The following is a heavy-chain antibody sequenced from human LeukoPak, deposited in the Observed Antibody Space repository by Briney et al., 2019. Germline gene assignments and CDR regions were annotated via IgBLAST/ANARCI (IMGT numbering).Heavy chain of an antibody. Sequence: GGSLRLSRAGSGFTFSGSWIHWVRQGPGKGLVWVARMNGDGSTINYADSVKGRFTISRDNAKNTVYLQMSSLRDEDTAIYYCARAGNFRFDYWGQGTLVTVSS. V-gene: IGHV3-74*01. CDR3: ARAGNFRFDY. J-gene: IGHJ4*02. CDR1: GFTFSGSW. D-gene: IGHD1-7*01. CDR2: MNGDGSTI.